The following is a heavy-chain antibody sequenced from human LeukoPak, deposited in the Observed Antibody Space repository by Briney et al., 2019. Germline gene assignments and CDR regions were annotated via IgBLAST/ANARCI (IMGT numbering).Heavy chain of an antibody. Sequence: GGSLRLSCAASGFTFSSYAMHWVRQAPGKGLEWVAVISYDGSNVYYADSVKGRFTISRDNSKNTLYLQMNSLRAEDTAVYYCARDQAGIDYWGQGTLVTVSS. CDR2: ISYDGSNV. CDR3: ARDQAGIDY. J-gene: IGHJ4*02. CDR1: GFTFSSYA. V-gene: IGHV3-30*04.